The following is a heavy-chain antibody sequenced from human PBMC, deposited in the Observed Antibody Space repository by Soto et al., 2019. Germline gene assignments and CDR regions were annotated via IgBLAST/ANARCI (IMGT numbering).Heavy chain of an antibody. CDR1: GFTFNNAW. J-gene: IGHJ6*03. CDR2: IKSKTDGGTT. V-gene: IGHV3-15*01. D-gene: IGHD2-2*01. Sequence: PGGSLRLSCAASGFTFNNAWMNWVRQAPGKGLEWVGRIKSKTDGGTTDYAAPVKGRFTTSRDDSKNTLYLQMNSLKTEDTAVYYCTTGVPNGRVAVPAANYYYYYYMDVWGKGTTVTVSS. CDR3: TTGVPNGRVAVPAANYYYYYYMDV.